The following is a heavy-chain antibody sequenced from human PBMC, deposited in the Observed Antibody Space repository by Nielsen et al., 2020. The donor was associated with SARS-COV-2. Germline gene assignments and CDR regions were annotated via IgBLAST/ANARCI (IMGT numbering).Heavy chain of an antibody. CDR2: ISSSSSYI. D-gene: IGHD3-10*01. V-gene: IGHV3-21*01. CDR3: ARDYYGSGRGGMDV. CDR1: GFTFSSYS. Sequence: GESLKISCAASGFTFSSYSMNWVRQAPGKGLEWVSSISSSSSYIYYADSVKGRFTISRDNAKNSLYLQMNSLRAEDTAVYYCARDYYGSGRGGMDVWGQGTTVTVSS. J-gene: IGHJ6*02.